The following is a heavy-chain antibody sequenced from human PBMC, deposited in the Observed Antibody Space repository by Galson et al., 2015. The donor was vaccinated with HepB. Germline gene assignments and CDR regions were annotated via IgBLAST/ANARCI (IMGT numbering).Heavy chain of an antibody. CDR1: GFTFSNAW. CDR3: TLPIWDLAVEASNSSYGMDA. Sequence: SLRLSCAASGFTFSNAWMSWVRQAPGKGLEWVGRIKSKTDGGTTDYAAPVKGRFTISRDDSKNTLYLQMNSLKTEDTAVYYCTLPIWDLAVEASNSSYGMDAWGQGTTVTVSS. D-gene: IGHD5-24*01. J-gene: IGHJ6*02. CDR2: IKSKTDGGTT. V-gene: IGHV3-15*01.